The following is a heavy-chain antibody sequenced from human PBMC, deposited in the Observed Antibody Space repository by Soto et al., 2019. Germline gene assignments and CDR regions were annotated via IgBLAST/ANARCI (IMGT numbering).Heavy chain of an antibody. CDR2: IYYSGST. D-gene: IGHD2-21*01. V-gene: IGHV4-30-4*08. J-gene: IGHJ5*02. CDR1: GGSISSGDYY. Sequence: QVQLQESGPGLVKPSQTLSLTCTVSGGSISSGDYYWSWIRQHPGKGLEWIGYIYYSGSTYYNPXLXXXVXXXXXXXXXXXXXXXXXXXXXXXXXXXXXXLXXXXXXGFDPWGQGTLVTVSS. CDR3: XXLXXXXXXGFDP.